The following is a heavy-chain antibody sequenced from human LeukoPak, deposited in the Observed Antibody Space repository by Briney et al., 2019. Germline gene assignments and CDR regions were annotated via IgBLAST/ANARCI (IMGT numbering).Heavy chain of an antibody. CDR1: GGSISGSNW. CDR2: IYHSGST. CDR3: ARAATDEVTTTPLFFDY. V-gene: IGHV4-4*02. Sequence: SGTLSLTCAVSGGSISGSNWWSWVRQPPGKGLEWIGEIYHSGSTNYNPSLKSRVTISVDKSKNQFSLKLSSVTAADTAVCYCARAATDEVTTTPLFFDYWGQGTLVTVSS. D-gene: IGHD4-17*01. J-gene: IGHJ4*02.